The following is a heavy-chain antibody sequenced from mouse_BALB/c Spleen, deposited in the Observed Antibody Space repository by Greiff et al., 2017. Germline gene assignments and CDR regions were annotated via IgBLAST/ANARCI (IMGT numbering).Heavy chain of an antibody. Sequence: EVKLMESGGGLVKLGGSLKLSCAASGFTFSSYYMSWVRQTPEKRLELVAAINSNGGSTYYPDTVKGRFTISRDNAKNTLYLQMSSLKSEDTALYYCARQLQQGYAMDYWGQGTSVTVSS. CDR1: GFTFSSYY. V-gene: IGHV5-6-2*01. CDR2: INSNGGST. CDR3: ARQLQQGYAMDY. D-gene: IGHD1-1*01. J-gene: IGHJ4*01.